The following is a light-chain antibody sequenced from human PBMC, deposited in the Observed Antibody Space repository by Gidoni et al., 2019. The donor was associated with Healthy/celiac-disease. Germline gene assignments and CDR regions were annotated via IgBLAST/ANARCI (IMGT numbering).Light chain of an antibody. CDR3: QQSYSTPPLT. CDR2: AAS. Sequence: DIQMTKSPSSLSASVGDRVTITCRASQSISSYLNWYQQKPGKAPKLLIYAASSLQSGVPSRFSGSGSGTEFTLTISSLQPEDFATYYCQQSYSTPPLTFGGGTKVEIK. J-gene: IGKJ4*01. CDR1: QSISSY. V-gene: IGKV1-39*01.